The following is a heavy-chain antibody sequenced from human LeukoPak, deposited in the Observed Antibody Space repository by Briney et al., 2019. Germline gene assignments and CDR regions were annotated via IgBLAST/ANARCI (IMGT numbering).Heavy chain of an antibody. CDR2: IKSKTDGGTT. J-gene: IGHJ6*02. CDR1: GFTFSYDW. Sequence: GGSLRLSCAASGFTFSYDWLTWVRQAPGKGLEWVGRIKSKTDGGTTDYAAPVKGRFIISRDDSKNTLYLQMNSLKTEDTAVYYCSTVRYCSGGSCVGGMDVWGQGTTVTVSS. D-gene: IGHD2-15*01. V-gene: IGHV3-15*01. CDR3: STVRYCSGGSCVGGMDV.